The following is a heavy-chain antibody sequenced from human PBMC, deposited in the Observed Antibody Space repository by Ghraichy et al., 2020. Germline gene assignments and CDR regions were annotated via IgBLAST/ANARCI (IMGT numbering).Heavy chain of an antibody. Sequence: SETLSLTCAVYGGSFSGYYWSWIRQPPGKGLEWIGEINHSGSTNYNPSLKSRVTISVDTSKNQFSLKLSSVTAADTAVYYCARAPGDNYYDSSGYYMSEVHAFDIWGQGTMVTVSS. CDR2: INHSGST. CDR3: ARAPGDNYYDSSGYYMSEVHAFDI. V-gene: IGHV4-34*01. J-gene: IGHJ3*02. D-gene: IGHD3-22*01. CDR1: GGSFSGYY.